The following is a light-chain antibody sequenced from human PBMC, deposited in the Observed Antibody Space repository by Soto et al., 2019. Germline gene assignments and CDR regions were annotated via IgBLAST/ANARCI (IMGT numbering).Light chain of an antibody. CDR2: GAT. CDR1: QSVNIY. J-gene: IGKJ1*01. V-gene: IGKV3D-15*01. CDR3: QEYNTWPWT. Sequence: EVVMTQFPATLSVSPGERATLSCRASQSVNIYLAWYQQKPGQAPRLLIFGATYRATGIPARFSGSGSGTEFNLTVSSLQSEDCALYYCQEYNTWPWTFGQGTKVDIK.